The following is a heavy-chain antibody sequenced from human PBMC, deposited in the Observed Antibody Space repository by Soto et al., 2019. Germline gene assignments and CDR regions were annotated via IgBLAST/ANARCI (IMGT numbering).Heavy chain of an antibody. Sequence: QVQLVQSGAEVKKPGASVKVSCKASGYTFTSYGISWVRQAPGQGLEWMGWISAYNGNTNYAQKLHGRVTMTTATATSTAYMELRRLRSDDTAVYYCARDEGPPYTWFDPWGQGTLVTVSS. V-gene: IGHV1-18*01. J-gene: IGHJ5*02. CDR3: ARDEGPPYTWFDP. CDR2: ISAYNGNT. CDR1: GYTFTSYG.